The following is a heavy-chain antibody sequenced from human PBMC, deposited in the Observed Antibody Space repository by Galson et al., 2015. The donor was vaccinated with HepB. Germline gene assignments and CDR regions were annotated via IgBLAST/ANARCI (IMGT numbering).Heavy chain of an antibody. J-gene: IGHJ5*02. CDR1: GFTFSSYG. CDR3: AKEGGSYSNWFDP. V-gene: IGHV3-30*18. CDR2: ISYDGSNK. Sequence: SLRLSCAASGFTFSSYGMHWVRQAPGKGLEWVAVISYDGSNKYYADSVKGRFTISRDNSKNTLYLQVNSLRAEDTAVYYCAKEGGSYSNWFDPWGQGTLVTVSS. D-gene: IGHD1-26*01.